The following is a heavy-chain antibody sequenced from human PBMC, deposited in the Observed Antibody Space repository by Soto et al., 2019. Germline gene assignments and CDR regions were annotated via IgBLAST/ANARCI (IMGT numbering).Heavy chain of an antibody. D-gene: IGHD6-19*01. V-gene: IGHV3-30*18. Sequence: VQLVESGGGVVQPGRSLRLSCAASGFTFSDYAMHWVRQAPGKGLEWVAVVSHDGRNTHYADSVKGRFTISRDSSKNTVSVEMTSLRAEDTAVYYCAKGGRQWLVTSDFNYWGQGARVTVSS. CDR3: AKGGRQWLVTSDFNY. J-gene: IGHJ4*02. CDR1: GFTFSDYA. CDR2: VSHDGRNT.